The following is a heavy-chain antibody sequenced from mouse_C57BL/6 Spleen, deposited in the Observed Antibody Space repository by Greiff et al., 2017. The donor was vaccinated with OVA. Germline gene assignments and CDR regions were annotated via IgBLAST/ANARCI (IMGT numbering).Heavy chain of an antibody. D-gene: IGHD2-4*01. J-gene: IGHJ4*01. V-gene: IGHV1-55*01. Sequence: VQLQQPGAELVKPGASVKMSCKASGYTFTSYWITWVKQRPGQGLEWIGDIYPGSGSTNYNEKFKSKATLTVDTSSSTAYMQLSSQTSEDSAVYYCARQIYYDYDDGDYYAMDYWGQGTSVTVSS. CDR2: IYPGSGST. CDR3: ARQIYYDYDDGDYYAMDY. CDR1: GYTFTSYW.